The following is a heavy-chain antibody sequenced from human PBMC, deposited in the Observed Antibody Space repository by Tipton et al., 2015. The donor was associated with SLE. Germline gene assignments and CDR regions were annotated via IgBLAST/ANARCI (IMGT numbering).Heavy chain of an antibody. J-gene: IGHJ3*01. D-gene: IGHD3-10*01. Sequence: QLVQSGAEVKKPGESLKISCKGSGYSFTNYWSWIRQSPGKGLEWIGFFYFSGSSQYNPSLKSRVAISADTSNNQFSLELRSVTAADTAVYYCARHLGVIVAFEVWGQGTVLTVSS. CDR2: FYFSGSS. CDR1: GYSFTNY. CDR3: ARHLGVIVAFEV. V-gene: IGHV4-59*01.